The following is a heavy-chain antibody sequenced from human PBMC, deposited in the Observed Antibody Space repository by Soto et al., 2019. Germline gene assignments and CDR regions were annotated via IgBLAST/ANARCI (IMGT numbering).Heavy chain of an antibody. Sequence: QVQLVQSGAEVKKPGASVKVSCKASGYTFTSYYMHWVRQAPGQGLEWMGISNPSGGSTSYAKKSQGRVTMTRDTSTSTVYMELSNLRSEDTAVYYSARVEVGSGSDDLWFDPWGQGTLVTVSS. CDR3: ARVEVGSGSDDLWFDP. D-gene: IGHD3-10*01. J-gene: IGHJ5*02. CDR1: GYTFTSYY. V-gene: IGHV1-46*03. CDR2: SNPSGGST.